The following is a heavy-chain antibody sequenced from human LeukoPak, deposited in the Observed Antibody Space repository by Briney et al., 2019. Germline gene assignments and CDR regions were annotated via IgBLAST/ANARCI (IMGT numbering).Heavy chain of an antibody. CDR2: ISSSGSTI. J-gene: IGHJ3*02. D-gene: IGHD5-18*01. CDR3: ARGEGRYSYGYGAFDI. Sequence: GGSLGLSCAASGFTFSDYYMSWIRQAPGKGPEWVSYISSSGSTIYYADSVKGRFTISRDNAKNSLYLQMNSLRAEDTAVYYCARGEGRYSYGYGAFDIWGQGTMVTVSS. CDR1: GFTFSDYY. V-gene: IGHV3-11*01.